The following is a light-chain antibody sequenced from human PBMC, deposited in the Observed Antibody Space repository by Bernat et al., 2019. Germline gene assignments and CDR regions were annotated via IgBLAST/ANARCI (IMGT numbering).Light chain of an antibody. J-gene: IGLJ2*01. CDR1: SSDVGDYNY. Sequence: QSALTQPPSASGSPGQSVTISCTGTSSDVGDYNYVSWYQQHPGKAPKLIIYEVNKRPSGVPDRFSASKSGHAASLTVSGLQAEDEADYYCISYSGNKYGVFGGGTKLTVL. CDR2: EVN. CDR3: ISYSGNKYGV. V-gene: IGLV2-8*01.